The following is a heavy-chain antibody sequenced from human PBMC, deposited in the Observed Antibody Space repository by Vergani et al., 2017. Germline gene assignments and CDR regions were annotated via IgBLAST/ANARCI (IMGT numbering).Heavy chain of an antibody. CDR3: ARDWRLLYNRFDP. D-gene: IGHD1-14*01. J-gene: IGHJ5*02. CDR2: TWYDGNNK. V-gene: IGHV3-33*01. Sequence: QVQLVESGGGVVQPGRSLRLSCAASGFTFNQYGMHWVRQAPGKGLEWVAVTWYDGNNKQYADSVKGRFTISIDNSKSTMYLKMNSLRDEDTGVYYCARDWRLLYNRFDPWVQGTLVTVSS. CDR1: GFTFNQYG.